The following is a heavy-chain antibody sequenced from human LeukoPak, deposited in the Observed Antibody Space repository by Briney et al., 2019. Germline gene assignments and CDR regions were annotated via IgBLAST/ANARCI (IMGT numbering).Heavy chain of an antibody. D-gene: IGHD4-17*01. V-gene: IGHV4-31*03. J-gene: IGHJ4*02. CDR2: IYYSGST. CDR3: ARYNGSVTTEGFDY. CDR1: GGSISSGGYY. Sequence: SQTLSLTCTVSGGSISSGGYYWSWIRQHPGKGLEWIGYIYYSGSTYYNPSLKSRVTISVDTSRNQFSLKLSSVTAADTAVYYCARYNGSVTTEGFDYWGQGTLVTVSS.